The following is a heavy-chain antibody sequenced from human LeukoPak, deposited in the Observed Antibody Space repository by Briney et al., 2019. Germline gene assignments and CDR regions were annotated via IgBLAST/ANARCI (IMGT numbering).Heavy chain of an antibody. CDR2: INQDGSEK. CDR1: GFTFSSHW. V-gene: IGHV3-7*05. Sequence: GSLRLSCAASGFTFSSHWMSWVRQAPGEGLEWVASINQDGSEKYYVDSVKGRFTISRDNAKNSLYLQMSSLRAEDTAFYYCARDHVVRGVVWDYWGQGTLVTVSS. CDR3: ARDHVVRGVVWDY. J-gene: IGHJ4*02. D-gene: IGHD3-10*01.